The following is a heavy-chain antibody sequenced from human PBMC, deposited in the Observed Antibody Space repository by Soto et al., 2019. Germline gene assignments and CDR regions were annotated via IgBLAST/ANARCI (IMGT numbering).Heavy chain of an antibody. J-gene: IGHJ4*02. D-gene: IGHD6-19*01. V-gene: IGHV3-74*01. Sequence: PGGSLRLSCAASGFTFSSYWMHWVRQAPGKGLVGVSRINPDGSTTNYADSVKGRFTISRDNAKNTLYLQMNSLRAEDTAVYYCARVAVAAYHFDYWGQGTLVTVS. CDR1: GFTFSSYW. CDR3: ARVAVAAYHFDY. CDR2: INPDGSTT.